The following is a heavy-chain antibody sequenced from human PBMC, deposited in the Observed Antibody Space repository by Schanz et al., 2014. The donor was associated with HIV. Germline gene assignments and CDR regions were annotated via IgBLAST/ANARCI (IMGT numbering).Heavy chain of an antibody. V-gene: IGHV3-20*04. CDR3: ARVWADYGMDV. Sequence: VQLVESGGGVVQPGRSLRLSCAASGFIFDEYAMHWVRQGPGKGLEWVSEITWNGAIILYADSVKGRFTISRDNAKNSLYLQMNRLRAEDTALYYCARVWADYGMDVWGQGTTVTVSS. J-gene: IGHJ6*02. CDR1: GFIFDEYA. CDR2: ITWNGAII. D-gene: IGHD3-16*01.